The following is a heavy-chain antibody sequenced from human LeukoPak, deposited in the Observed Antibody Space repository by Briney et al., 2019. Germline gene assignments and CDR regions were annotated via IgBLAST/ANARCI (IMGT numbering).Heavy chain of an antibody. CDR3: AREIVVVPAAAFDY. V-gene: IGHV3-48*03. Sequence: PGGSLRLSCAASGFTFSSYEMNWVRQAPGKGLEWVSYISSSGGTIYYADSVKGRFTISRDNAKNSLYLQMNSLRAEDTAVYYCAREIVVVPAAAFDYWGQGTLVTVSS. CDR1: GFTFSSYE. CDR2: ISSSGGTI. J-gene: IGHJ4*02. D-gene: IGHD2-2*01.